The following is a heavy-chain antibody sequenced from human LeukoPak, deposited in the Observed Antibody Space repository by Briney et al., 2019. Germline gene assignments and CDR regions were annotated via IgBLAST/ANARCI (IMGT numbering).Heavy chain of an antibody. Sequence: PSETLSLTCTVSGGSISSYYWSWIRQPPGKGLEWIGYIYYSGSTNYNPSLKSRVTISVDTSKNQFSLKLSSVTAADTAVYYCARDYRELLRDLSGGPSLYYYYYGMDVWGQGTTVTVSS. CDR1: GGSISSYY. J-gene: IGHJ6*02. CDR2: IYYSGST. D-gene: IGHD1-26*01. V-gene: IGHV4-59*01. CDR3: ARDYRELLRDLSGGPSLYYYYYGMDV.